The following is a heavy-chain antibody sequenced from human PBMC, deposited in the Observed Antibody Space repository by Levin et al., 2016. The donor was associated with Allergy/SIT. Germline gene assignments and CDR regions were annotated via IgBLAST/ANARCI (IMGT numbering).Heavy chain of an antibody. CDR3: ARDQYYYDSSGYRNWFDP. Sequence: GGSLRLSCAASGFTFSSYSMNWVRQAPGKGLEWVSYISSSSSTIYYADSVKGRFTISRDNAKNSLYLQMNSLRAEDTAVYYCARDQYYYDSSGYRNWFDPWGQGTLVTVSS. J-gene: IGHJ5*02. D-gene: IGHD3-22*01. CDR1: GFTFSSYS. V-gene: IGHV3-48*01. CDR2: ISSSSSTI.